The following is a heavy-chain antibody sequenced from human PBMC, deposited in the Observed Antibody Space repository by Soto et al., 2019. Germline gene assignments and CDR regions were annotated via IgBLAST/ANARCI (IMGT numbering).Heavy chain of an antibody. V-gene: IGHV1-69*01. CDR3: ARGSHSPGIAVAGYYY. Sequence: QVQLVQSGAEMKKPGSSMKVSCKASGVPFSSYAINWVRQAPGQGLEWMGGIIPIFGKPNYAQKFQGRVTITGDESTTTAYLELNSLTSEDTAMYYCARGSHSPGIAVAGYYYWGQGTLVTVSS. CDR1: GVPFSSYA. J-gene: IGHJ4*02. D-gene: IGHD6-19*01. CDR2: IIPIFGKP.